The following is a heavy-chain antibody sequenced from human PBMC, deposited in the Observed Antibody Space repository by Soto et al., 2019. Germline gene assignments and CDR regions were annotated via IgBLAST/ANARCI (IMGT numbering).Heavy chain of an antibody. CDR3: ARDSPPVDY. CDR1: GYTFTIYG. CDR2: ISAYNGNT. J-gene: IGHJ4*02. Sequence: ASVKLSCKASGYTFTIYGVCWVRQAPGQGLEWMGWISAYNGNTKYAQKLQGRVTMTTDTSTNTAYMDLRSLRSDETAVYYCARDSPPVDYWGQGTLVTVSS. V-gene: IGHV1-18*01.